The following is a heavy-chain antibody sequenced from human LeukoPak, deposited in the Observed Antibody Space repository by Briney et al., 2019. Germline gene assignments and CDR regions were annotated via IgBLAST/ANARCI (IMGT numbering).Heavy chain of an antibody. CDR2: ISYDGSNK. CDR1: GFTFSSFA. Sequence: GGSLRLSCAASGFTFSSFAMHWVRQAPGKGLEWVAVISYDGSNKYYADSVKGRFTISRDNSKNTLYLQMNSLRAEDTAVYYCAENYGSGYWGQGTLVTVSS. CDR3: AENYGSGY. J-gene: IGHJ4*02. V-gene: IGHV3-30-3*01. D-gene: IGHD3-10*01.